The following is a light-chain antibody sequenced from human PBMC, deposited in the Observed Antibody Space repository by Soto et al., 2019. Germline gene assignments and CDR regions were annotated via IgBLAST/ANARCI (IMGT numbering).Light chain of an antibody. CDR1: QSVSSSY. CDR3: QQYGSSPPTLT. J-gene: IGKJ4*01. CDR2: GAS. V-gene: IGKV3-20*01. Sequence: EIVLTQSPGTLSLSPGERATLSCRASQSVSSSYLAWYQQKPGQAPRLLIYGASSSATGIADRFSGSGSGTDFTLTISRLEPEDFAVYYCQQYGSSPPTLTFGGGTKVEIK.